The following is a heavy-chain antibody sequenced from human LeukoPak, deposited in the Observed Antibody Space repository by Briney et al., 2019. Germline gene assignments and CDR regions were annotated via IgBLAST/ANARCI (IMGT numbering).Heavy chain of an antibody. D-gene: IGHD3-9*01. V-gene: IGHV4-31*03. J-gene: IGHJ5*02. Sequence: SETLSLTCTVSGDSVSSGVYYWSWIRQLPGKGLEWIGYIYYSGTTYYNPSLKSRVTISIDTSKNQFSLRLTSVTAADTAVYYCARDLTSWGQGTLVTVSS. CDR3: ARDLTS. CDR1: GDSVSSGVYY. CDR2: IYYSGTT.